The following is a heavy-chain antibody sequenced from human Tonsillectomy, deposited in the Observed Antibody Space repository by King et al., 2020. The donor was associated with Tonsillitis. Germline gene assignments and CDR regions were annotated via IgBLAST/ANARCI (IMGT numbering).Heavy chain of an antibody. J-gene: IGHJ5*02. CDR1: GFTFSSYA. CDR2: ISYDEINK. CDR3: TIDRGPLLWFGEFRNWFDT. D-gene: IGHD3-10*01. Sequence: VQLVESGGGVVQPGRSLRLSCAASGFTFSSYAVHWVRQAPGKGLEWVAVISYDEINKYYADSVKGRFTISRDNSENMLYLQMTSLRVEDTVGYYCTIDRGPLLWFGEFRNWFDTWGQGTMVTVSS. V-gene: IGHV3-30-3*01.